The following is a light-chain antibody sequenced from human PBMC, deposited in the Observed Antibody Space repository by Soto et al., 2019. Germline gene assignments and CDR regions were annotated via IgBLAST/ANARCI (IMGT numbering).Light chain of an antibody. CDR1: QDISNY. J-gene: IGKJ1*01. Sequence: DIQMTQSPSSLSASVGDRVTISCQASQDISNYLNWYQQKPGKAPKLLIYDASNLETWVPSRFSGSGSGTDFTIAISSLLPEDIATYYCQQYDNLPTWTFGQGTKVEIK. CDR3: QQYDNLPTWT. CDR2: DAS. V-gene: IGKV1-33*01.